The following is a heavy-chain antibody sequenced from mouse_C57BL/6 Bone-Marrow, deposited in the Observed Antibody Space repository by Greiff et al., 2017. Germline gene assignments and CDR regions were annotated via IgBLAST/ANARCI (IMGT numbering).Heavy chain of an antibody. D-gene: IGHD2-2*01. CDR3: ARIYGCSFDY. V-gene: IGHV1-52*01. J-gene: IGHJ2*01. Sequence: QVQLQQPGAELVRPGSSVKLSCKASGYTFTSYWMQWVKQRPIQGLEWIGNIDPSDSETHYNQKFKDKATLTVDKSSSTAYMQLSSQASEDSAFYYCARIYGCSFDYWGQGTTLTVSS. CDR2: IDPSDSET. CDR1: GYTFTSYW.